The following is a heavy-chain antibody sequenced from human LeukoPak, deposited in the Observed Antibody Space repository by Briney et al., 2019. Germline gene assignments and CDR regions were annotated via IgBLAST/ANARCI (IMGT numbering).Heavy chain of an antibody. D-gene: IGHD1-26*01. CDR1: GYTLTELS. CDR2: FDPEDGET. Sequence: ASVKVSCKVSGYTLTELSMHWVRQAPGKGLEWKGGFDPEDGETIYAQKFQGRVTMTEDTSTDTAYMELSSLRSEDTAVYYCATGNLGGHRSALDIWGQGTMVTVSS. V-gene: IGHV1-24*01. J-gene: IGHJ3*02. CDR3: ATGNLGGHRSALDI.